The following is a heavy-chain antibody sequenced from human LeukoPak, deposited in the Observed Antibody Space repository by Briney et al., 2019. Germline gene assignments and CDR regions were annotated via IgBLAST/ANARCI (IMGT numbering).Heavy chain of an antibody. Sequence: GGSLRLSCAASGFTFSSYAMSWVRQAPGKGLEWVSAISGSGGSTYYADSVKGRFTISRDNSKNTLYLQMNSLRAEDTAVYYCAKDSRATMVRGVSDYWGQGTLVTVSS. CDR3: AKDSRATMVRGVSDY. CDR2: ISGSGGST. J-gene: IGHJ4*02. V-gene: IGHV3-23*01. D-gene: IGHD3-10*01. CDR1: GFTFSSYA.